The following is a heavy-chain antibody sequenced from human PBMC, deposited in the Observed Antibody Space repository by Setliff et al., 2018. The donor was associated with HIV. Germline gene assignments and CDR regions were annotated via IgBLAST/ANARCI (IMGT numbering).Heavy chain of an antibody. Sequence: SETLSLTCTVSGDSISSDDYYWSRVRQPPGKGLEWVVYIYYSGTTYYSPSLKSRVTISLKTSKNQFSLKRSSVTAADTAVYYCARASTGSAMVQDVLDIWGQGTMVTVSS. CDR3: ARASTGSAMVQDVLDI. CDR2: IYYSGTT. D-gene: IGHD5-18*01. V-gene: IGHV4-30-4*08. J-gene: IGHJ3*02. CDR1: GDSISSDDYY.